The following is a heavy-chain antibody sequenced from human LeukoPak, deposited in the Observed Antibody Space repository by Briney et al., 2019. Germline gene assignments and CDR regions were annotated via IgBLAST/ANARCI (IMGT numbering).Heavy chain of an antibody. CDR3: ARGRRWLQFFWFDP. V-gene: IGHV4-34*01. J-gene: IGHJ5*02. Sequence: SETLSLTCAVYGGSFSGYYWSWIRQPPWKGLEWIGEINHSGSTNYNPSLKSRVTISVDTSKNQFSLKLSSVTAADTAVYYCARGRRWLQFFWFDPWGQGTLVTVSS. CDR1: GGSFSGYY. CDR2: INHSGST. D-gene: IGHD5-24*01.